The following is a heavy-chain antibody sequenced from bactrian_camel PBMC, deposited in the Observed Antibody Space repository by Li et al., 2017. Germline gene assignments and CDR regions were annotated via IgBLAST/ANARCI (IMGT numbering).Heavy chain of an antibody. V-gene: IGHV3S68*01. CDR3: AASPSRGGGCPRIVEYNY. Sequence: HVQLVESGGGSVQAGGSLRLSCASSEPAFSRRCMGWFRQAPGKEREPVASIFVGEGNTWYVDSVKGRFAISQDKAENMWYLQMNSLKPEDTAMYYCAASPSRGGGCPRIVEYNYRGQGTQVTVS. D-gene: IGHD7*01. J-gene: IGHJ4*01. CDR1: EPAFSRRC. CDR2: IFVGEGNT.